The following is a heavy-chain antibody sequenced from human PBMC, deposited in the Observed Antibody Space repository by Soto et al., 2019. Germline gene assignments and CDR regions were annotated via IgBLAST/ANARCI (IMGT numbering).Heavy chain of an antibody. CDR3: ARDRGGVVAGFNWLDP. J-gene: IGHJ5*02. CDR1: GFKFSMFG. V-gene: IGHV3-48*02. Sequence: LQESGGELVQPGGSLRLSCAASGFKFSMFGMNWVRQAPGKGLEWIAYISSSSTTIVYGGSVEGRFTVSRDNVENSLYLQMKSLRDDDTAVYYCARDRGGVVAGFNWLDPWGHGTPVTVST. CDR2: ISSSSTTI. D-gene: IGHD6-19*01.